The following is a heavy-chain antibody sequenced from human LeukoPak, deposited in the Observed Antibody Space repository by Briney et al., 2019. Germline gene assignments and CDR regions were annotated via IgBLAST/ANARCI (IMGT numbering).Heavy chain of an antibody. CDR2: ISGSGGST. Sequence: GGSLRLSCAASGFTFSSYAMSWVRQAPGKGLEWVPAISGSGGSTYYADSVKGRFTISRDNSKDTLYLQMNSLRAEDTAVYYCAKSVGTAVAPFQHWGQGTLVTVSS. D-gene: IGHD6-19*01. CDR3: AKSVGTAVAPFQH. CDR1: GFTFSSYA. V-gene: IGHV3-23*01. J-gene: IGHJ1*01.